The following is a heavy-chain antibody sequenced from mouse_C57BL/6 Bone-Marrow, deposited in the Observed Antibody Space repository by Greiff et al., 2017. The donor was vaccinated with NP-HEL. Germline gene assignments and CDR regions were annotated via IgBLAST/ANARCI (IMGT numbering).Heavy chain of an antibody. Sequence: EVKLMESGGGLVKPGGSLKLSCAASGFTFSSYAMSWVRQTPEKRLEWVATISDGGSYTYYPDNVKGRFTISRDNAKNNLYLQMSHLKSEDTAMYYCARGWDEGDYWGQGTTLTVSS. V-gene: IGHV5-4*03. J-gene: IGHJ2*01. CDR3: ARGWDEGDY. CDR2: ISDGGSYT. CDR1: GFTFSSYA. D-gene: IGHD4-1*01.